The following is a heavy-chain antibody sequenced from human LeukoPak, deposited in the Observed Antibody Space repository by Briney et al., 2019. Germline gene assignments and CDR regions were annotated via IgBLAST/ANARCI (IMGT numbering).Heavy chain of an antibody. V-gene: IGHV3-23*01. CDR2: ISGSGGST. CDR3: AKRGAEVGATVTPGDY. D-gene: IGHD1-26*01. CDR1: GFTFTSYA. J-gene: IGHJ4*02. Sequence: GGSLRLSCAASGFTFTSYAMSWVRQAPGKGLEWVSAISGSGGSTYYADSVKGRFTISSDNSKNTLYLQMNSLRAEDTAVYYCAKRGAEVGATVTPGDYWGQGTLVTVSS.